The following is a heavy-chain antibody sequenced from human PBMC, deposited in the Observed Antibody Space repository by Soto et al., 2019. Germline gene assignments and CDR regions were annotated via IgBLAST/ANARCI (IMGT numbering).Heavy chain of an antibody. CDR1: GFTFSSYA. D-gene: IGHD3-3*01. Sequence: GGSLRLSCAASGFTFSSYAMSWVRQAPGKGLEWVSAISGSGGSTYYADSVKGRFTISRDNSKNTLYLQMNSLRAEDTAVYYCAKDQGDTIFGVVIIGPYGMDVWGQGTTVTVS. CDR2: ISGSGGST. V-gene: IGHV3-23*01. CDR3: AKDQGDTIFGVVIIGPYGMDV. J-gene: IGHJ6*02.